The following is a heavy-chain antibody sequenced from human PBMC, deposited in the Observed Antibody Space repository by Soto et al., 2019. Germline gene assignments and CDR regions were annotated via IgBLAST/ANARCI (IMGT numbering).Heavy chain of an antibody. D-gene: IGHD4-17*01. J-gene: IGHJ4*02. CDR1: GFTFSSYG. CDR2: ISYDGSNK. CDR3: AKETSDYGDYVADC. Sequence: QVQLVESGGGVVQPGRSLRLSCAASGFTFSSYGMHWVRQAPGKGLEWVAVISYDGSNKYYADSVKGRFTISRDNSKNTLYLQMNSLRAEDTAVYYCAKETSDYGDYVADCWGQGTLVTVSS. V-gene: IGHV3-30*18.